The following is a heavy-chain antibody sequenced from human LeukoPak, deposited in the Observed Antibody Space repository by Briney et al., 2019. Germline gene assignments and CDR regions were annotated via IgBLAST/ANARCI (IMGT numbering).Heavy chain of an antibody. CDR1: GFTFSSYS. J-gene: IGHJ6*02. D-gene: IGHD4-17*01. CDR2: ISSSSSYI. CDR3: AREEHGDYDYYYYGMDA. V-gene: IGHV3-21*01. Sequence: GGSLRLSCAASGFTFSSYSMNWVRQAPGKGLEWVSSISSSSSYIYYADSVKGRFTISRDNAKNSLYLQMNSLRAEDTAVYYCAREEHGDYDYYYYGMDAWGQGTTVTDS.